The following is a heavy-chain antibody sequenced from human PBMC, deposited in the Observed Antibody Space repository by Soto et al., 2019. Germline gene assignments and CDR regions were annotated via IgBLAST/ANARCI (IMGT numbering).Heavy chain of an antibody. CDR3: AKSLGWLLYSADFDY. J-gene: IGHJ4*02. CDR1: GFTFSSYG. V-gene: IGHV3-30*18. CDR2: ISYDGSNK. Sequence: ESGGGVVQPGRSLRLSCAASGFTFSSYGMHWVRQAPGKGLEWVAVISYDGSNKYYADSVKGRFTISRDNSKNTLYLQMNSLRAEDTAVYYCAKSLGWLLYSADFDYWGQGTLVTVSS. D-gene: IGHD3-9*01.